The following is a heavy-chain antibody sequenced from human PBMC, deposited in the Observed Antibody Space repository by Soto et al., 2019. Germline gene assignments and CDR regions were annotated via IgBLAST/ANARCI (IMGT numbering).Heavy chain of an antibody. Sequence: PGGSLRLSCAASGFTLSRHTMNWVRQAPGKGLEWVSFIGSRTSDIYYADSVKGRFTISRDNAKNSLYLDLTRLRAEDTAVYFCVRDYYDTSGYPNIFDMPGQGTMVTVSS. V-gene: IGHV3-21*01. CDR2: IGSRTSDI. D-gene: IGHD3-22*01. J-gene: IGHJ3*02. CDR3: VRDYYDTSGYPNIFDM. CDR1: GFTLSRHT.